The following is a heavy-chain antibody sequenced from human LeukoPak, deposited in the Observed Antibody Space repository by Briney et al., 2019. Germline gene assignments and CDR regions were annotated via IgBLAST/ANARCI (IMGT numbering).Heavy chain of an antibody. Sequence: ASVKVSCKASGYISTGYYMHWVRQAPGQGLEWMGWINPNSGGTNDAQKFQGRVTMTRDTSISTAYMELSKLRSDDTAVYYCARGDRDELLWFGELLPNREYYFDYWGQGTLVTVSS. J-gene: IGHJ4*02. CDR3: ARGDRDELLWFGELLPNREYYFDY. D-gene: IGHD3-10*01. V-gene: IGHV1-2*02. CDR1: GYISTGYY. CDR2: INPNSGGT.